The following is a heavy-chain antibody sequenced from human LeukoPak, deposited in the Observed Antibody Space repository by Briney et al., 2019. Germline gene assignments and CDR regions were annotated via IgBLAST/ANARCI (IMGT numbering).Heavy chain of an antibody. V-gene: IGHV3-21*01. D-gene: IGHD3-22*01. Sequence: GGSLRLSCAASGFTFSSYSMNWVRQAPGKGLEWVSSISSSSSYIYYADSVKGRFTISRDNAKNSLYLQMNSLRAEDTAVYYCARDWSFGVQYYYDSSGYIPIWGDAFDIWGQGTMVTVSS. CDR2: ISSSSSYI. CDR3: ARDWSFGVQYYYDSSGYIPIWGDAFDI. CDR1: GFTFSSYS. J-gene: IGHJ3*02.